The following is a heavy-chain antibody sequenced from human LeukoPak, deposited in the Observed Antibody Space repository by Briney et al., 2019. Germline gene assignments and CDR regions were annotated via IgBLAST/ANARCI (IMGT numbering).Heavy chain of an antibody. CDR3: ARPNIVATISGAFDI. J-gene: IGHJ3*02. V-gene: IGHV5-51*01. Sequence: GESLKISCKGSGYGFTSYWIGWVRQMPGKGLEWMGIIYPGDSDTRYSPSFQGQVTISADKSISTTYLQWSSLKASDTAMYYCARPNIVATISGAFDIWGQGTMVTVSS. D-gene: IGHD5-12*01. CDR1: GYGFTSYW. CDR2: IYPGDSDT.